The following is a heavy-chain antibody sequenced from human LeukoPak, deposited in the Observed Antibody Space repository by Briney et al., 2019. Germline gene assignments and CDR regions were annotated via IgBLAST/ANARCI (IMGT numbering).Heavy chain of an antibody. CDR1: GFTFSSYG. J-gene: IGHJ6*02. CDR2: IWYDGSNK. D-gene: IGHD3-3*02. V-gene: IGHV3-33*01. CDR3: ARELVLAQLDYYYYGMDV. Sequence: GRSLRLSCAASGFTFSSYGMHWVRQAPGKGLEGVAVIWYDGSNKYYADSVKGRFTISRDNSKNTLYLQMNSLRAEDTAVYYCARELVLAQLDYYYYGMDVWGQGTTVTVSS.